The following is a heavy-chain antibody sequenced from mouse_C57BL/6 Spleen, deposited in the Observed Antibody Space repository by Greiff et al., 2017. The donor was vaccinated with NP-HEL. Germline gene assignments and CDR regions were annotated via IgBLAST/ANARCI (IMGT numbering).Heavy chain of an antibody. CDR3: ARQGYEDYVFAY. CDR1: GFTFSDYY. Sequence: EVKLVESGGGLVQPGGSLKLSCAASGFTFSDYYMHWVRQTPEKRLEWVAYISNGGGSTYYPDTVKGRFTISRDNAKKTLYLQMSRLKSEDTAMYYCARQGYEDYVFAYWGQGTLVTVSA. D-gene: IGHD2-3*01. J-gene: IGHJ3*01. V-gene: IGHV5-12*01. CDR2: ISNGGGST.